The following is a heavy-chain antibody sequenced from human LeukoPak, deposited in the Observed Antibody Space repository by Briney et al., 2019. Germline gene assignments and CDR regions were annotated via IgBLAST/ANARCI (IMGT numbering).Heavy chain of an antibody. CDR2: INHSGST. CDR1: GGSFSGYY. Sequence: KPSETLSLTCAVYGGSFSGYYWSWIRQPPVKGLEWIGEINHSGSTNYNPSLKSRVTISVDTSKNQFSLKLSSVTAADTAVYYCARGPRGVLGYWGQGTLVTVSS. J-gene: IGHJ4*02. D-gene: IGHD3-10*01. V-gene: IGHV4-34*01. CDR3: ARGPRGVLGY.